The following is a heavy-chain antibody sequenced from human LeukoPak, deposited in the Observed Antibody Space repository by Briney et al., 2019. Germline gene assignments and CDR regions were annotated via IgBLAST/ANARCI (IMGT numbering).Heavy chain of an antibody. Sequence: ASVKASCKASGYTFTSYYMHWVRQAPGQGLEWMGIINASGGSTSYAQKFQGRVTMTRDTSTSTVYMELSSLRSEDTAVYYCARVGGGRGKYYDFWSGYFSFDYWGQGTLVTVSS. CDR3: ARVGGGRGKYYDFWSGYFSFDY. V-gene: IGHV1-46*01. D-gene: IGHD3-3*01. CDR1: GYTFTSYY. J-gene: IGHJ4*02. CDR2: INASGGST.